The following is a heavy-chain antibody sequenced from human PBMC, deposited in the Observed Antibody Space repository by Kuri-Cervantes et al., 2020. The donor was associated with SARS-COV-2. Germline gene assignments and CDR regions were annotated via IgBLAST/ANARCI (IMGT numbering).Heavy chain of an antibody. J-gene: IGHJ6*02. D-gene: IGHD2-2*01. Sequence: ASVKVSCKASGYSLTNYDMIWVRQAPGQGLEWMGWIGTNNGNKVYAQKFQGRVTMTTDTSTNTASMELTSLRSDDTAVYYCARKVVVVPTPVDYYYAMDVWGQRTTVTVSS. CDR3: ARKVVVVPTPVDYYYAMDV. V-gene: IGHV1-18*01. CDR1: GYSLTNYD. CDR2: IGTNNGNK.